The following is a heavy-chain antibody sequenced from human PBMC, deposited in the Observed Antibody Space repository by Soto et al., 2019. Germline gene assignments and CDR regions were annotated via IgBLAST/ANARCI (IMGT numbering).Heavy chain of an antibody. V-gene: IGHV1-69*01. Sequence: QVQLVQSGAEVKKPGSSVQVSCKASGGTFSSYAISWVLQAPGQGLELMGGIIPIFGTANYAQKFQGRVTITADESTSTAYMELSSLRSEDTAVYYCASVDRSATSHYYYYGMDVWGQGTTVTVSS. CDR2: IIPIFGTA. J-gene: IGHJ6*02. D-gene: IGHD1-26*01. CDR1: GGTFSSYA. CDR3: ASVDRSATSHYYYYGMDV.